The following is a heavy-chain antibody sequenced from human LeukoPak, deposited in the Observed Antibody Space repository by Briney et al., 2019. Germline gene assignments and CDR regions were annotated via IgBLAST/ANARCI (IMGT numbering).Heavy chain of an antibody. J-gene: IGHJ5*02. CDR2: ISSGGKDI. CDR3: ARVFSGFYRFFNL. V-gene: IGHV3-11*04. Sequence: GGSLRLSCDVSGFGFSAFYMSWIRQAPGKGLEWISYISSGGKDIYYADSVKGRFTVSRDNTNNSLHLQMNSLRAEDTAVYYCARVFSGFYRFFNLWGQGTLVIVSS. D-gene: IGHD2/OR15-2a*01. CDR1: GFGFSAFY.